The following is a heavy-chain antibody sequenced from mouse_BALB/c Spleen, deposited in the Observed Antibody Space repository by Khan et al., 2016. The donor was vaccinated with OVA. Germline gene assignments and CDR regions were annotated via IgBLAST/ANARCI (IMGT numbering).Heavy chain of an antibody. CDR2: ISSGGHYT. J-gene: IGHJ4*01. V-gene: IGHV5-9-3*01. D-gene: IGHD1-1*02. CDR1: GFTFSSYA. Sequence: EVELVESGGGVVKPGGSLKLSCSASGFTFSSYAMSWVRQTPEKRLEWVATISSGGHYTFYPDSVKGRFTISRDSAKNTLYLQMSSLRSEDTAMYYCARRLVDDYAMDYWGQGTSVTVSS. CDR3: ARRLVDDYAMDY.